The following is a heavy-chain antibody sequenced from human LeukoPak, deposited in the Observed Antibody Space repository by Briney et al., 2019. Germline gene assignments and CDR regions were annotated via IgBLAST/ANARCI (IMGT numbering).Heavy chain of an antibody. J-gene: IGHJ6*03. Sequence: SVKASCKASGGTFSSYAISWVRQAPGQGLEWMGRIIPIFGTANYAQKFQGRVTITADKSTSTAYMELSSLRSEDTAVYYCARGADIVATEDYYYYYYMDVWGKGTTVTVSS. CDR2: IIPIFGTA. V-gene: IGHV1-69*06. CDR3: ARGADIVATEDYYYYYYMDV. D-gene: IGHD5-12*01. CDR1: GGTFSSYA.